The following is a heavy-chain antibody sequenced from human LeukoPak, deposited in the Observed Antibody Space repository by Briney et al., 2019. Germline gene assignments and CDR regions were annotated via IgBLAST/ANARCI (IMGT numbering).Heavy chain of an antibody. CDR1: GFTFSRYG. V-gene: IGHV3-30*18. CDR3: AKGLCIAVARQSTCYGMDV. CDR2: ISYDGNNK. J-gene: IGHJ6*02. D-gene: IGHD6-19*01. Sequence: PGGSLRLSCAASGFTFSRYGMHWVRQAPGKGLEWAAFISYDGNNKYYADSVKGRFSISRDNSKNTLYLQMNSLRGEDTAAYYCAKGLCIAVARQSTCYGMDVWGQGTTVTVSS.